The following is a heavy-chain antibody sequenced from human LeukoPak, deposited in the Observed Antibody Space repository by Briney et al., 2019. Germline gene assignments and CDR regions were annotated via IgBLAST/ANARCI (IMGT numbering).Heavy chain of an antibody. D-gene: IGHD1-26*01. CDR2: ISTGGGST. J-gene: IGHJ3*02. V-gene: IGHV3-23*01. CDR1: GFTFSSNA. CDR3: AKPRDSIVGTTTPTRLATLNI. Sequence: GGSLRLSCAASGFTFSSNAMSWVRQAPGKGLEWVSAISTGGGSTYYADSVKGRFTISRDNPNNTLYLQMNNLRAEDTAVYYCAKPRDSIVGTTTPTRLATLNIWGQGTMVTVSS.